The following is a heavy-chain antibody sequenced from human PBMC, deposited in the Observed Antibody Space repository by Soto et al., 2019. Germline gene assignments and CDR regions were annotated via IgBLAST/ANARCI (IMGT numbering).Heavy chain of an antibody. J-gene: IGHJ5*02. V-gene: IGHV4-59*01. CDR1: DGSISSYY. CDR2: IYGTGTT. CDR3: AGFSSGTDLFDL. Sequence: SETLSLTCTVSDGSISSYYWSWIRQPPGKGLEWIGYIYGTGTTNYSPSLTNRVTISVDMSKNQFSLRLSSVTAADTAVYYCAGFSSGTDLFDLWGQGTPVT. D-gene: IGHD3-3*01.